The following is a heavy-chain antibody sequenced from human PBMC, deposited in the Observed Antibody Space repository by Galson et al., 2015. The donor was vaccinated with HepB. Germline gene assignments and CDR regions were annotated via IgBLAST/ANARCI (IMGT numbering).Heavy chain of an antibody. J-gene: IGHJ6*03. Sequence: SVKVSCKASGGAFSSYAISWVRQAPGQGLEWMGRIIPILGIANYAQKFQGRVTITADKSTSTAYMELSSLRSEDTAVYYCAREGGGGIFGVVVLYYMDVWGKGTTVTVSS. V-gene: IGHV1-69*04. CDR2: IIPILGIA. CDR1: GGAFSSYA. D-gene: IGHD3-3*01. CDR3: AREGGGGIFGVVVLYYMDV.